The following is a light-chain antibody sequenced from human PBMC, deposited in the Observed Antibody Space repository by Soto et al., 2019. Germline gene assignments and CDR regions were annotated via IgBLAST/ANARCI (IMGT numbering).Light chain of an antibody. CDR1: QGVGSY. CDR2: DAS. Sequence: EIVLTQSPATLSLSPGERATLSCRASQGVGSYLGWYQHKPGQAPRLLIYDASNRAPGIPARFSGSGSGTDFTLTISSLEPEDFAVYYCQQRSNWPRGTFGQGTKLEIK. J-gene: IGKJ2*01. CDR3: QQRSNWPRGT. V-gene: IGKV3-11*01.